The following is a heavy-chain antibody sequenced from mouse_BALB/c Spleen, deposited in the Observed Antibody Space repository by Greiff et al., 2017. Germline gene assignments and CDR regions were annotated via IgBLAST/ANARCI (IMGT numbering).Heavy chain of an antibody. J-gene: IGHJ1*01. CDR3: AREEDFITTATDWYFDV. Sequence: EVQLQQSGPDLVKPGASVKISCKASGYSFTGYYMHWVKQSHGKSLEWIGRVNPNNGGTSYNQKFKGKAILTVDKSSSTAYMELRSLTSEDSAVYYCAREEDFITTATDWYFDVWGAGTTVTVSS. CDR2: VNPNNGGT. CDR1: GYSFTGYY. V-gene: IGHV1-26*01. D-gene: IGHD1-2*01.